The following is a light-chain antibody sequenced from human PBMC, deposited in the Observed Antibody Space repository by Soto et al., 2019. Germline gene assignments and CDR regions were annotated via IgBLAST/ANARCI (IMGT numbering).Light chain of an antibody. Sequence: DIQMTQSPSSVSASVGDRVTITCRASQGFRSWLAWYQQKPGQAPKLLIYAASILESGVPSRFSGSGSGTEFPLTISSLQHEDFATYYCQQTNNFQITFGQGTRLEIK. J-gene: IGKJ5*01. CDR1: QGFRSW. CDR3: QQTNNFQIT. CDR2: AAS. V-gene: IGKV1-12*01.